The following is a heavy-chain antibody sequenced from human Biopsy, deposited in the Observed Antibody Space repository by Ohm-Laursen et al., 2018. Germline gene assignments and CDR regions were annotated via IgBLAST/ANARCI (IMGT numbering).Heavy chain of an antibody. CDR2: ISSSGRTM. J-gene: IGHJ4*02. CDR3: ATTRSFDN. D-gene: IGHD5-24*01. V-gene: IGHV3-11*01. CDR1: GFSFSDYY. Sequence: SLRLSCAAPGFSFSDYYMIWVRQAPGKGLEWVSYISSSGRTMYYADSVKGRFTTSRDNANKSLYLQMNSLRAEDTAVYYCATTRSFDNWGQGTLVTVSS.